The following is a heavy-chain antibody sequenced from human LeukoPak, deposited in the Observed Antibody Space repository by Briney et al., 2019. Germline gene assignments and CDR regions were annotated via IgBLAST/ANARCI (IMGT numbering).Heavy chain of an antibody. J-gene: IGHJ4*02. CDR2: ISGSGGST. D-gene: IGHD3-16*02. V-gene: IGHV3-23*01. CDR1: GFTFSSYA. CDR3: AKLPIMITFGGVIV. Sequence: PGGSLRLSCAASGFTFSSYAMSWVRQAPGKGLEWVSAISGSGGSTYYADSVKGRFTISRDNSKDTLYLQMNSLRAEDTAVYYCAKLPIMITFGGVIVWGQRTLVTVSS.